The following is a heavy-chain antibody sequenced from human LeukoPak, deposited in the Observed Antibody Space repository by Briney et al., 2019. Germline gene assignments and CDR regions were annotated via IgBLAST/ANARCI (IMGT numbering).Heavy chain of an antibody. V-gene: IGHV1-8*01. CDR3: AREGLDY. Sequence: ASVKVSCKASGNTFTNYDISWVRQATGQGLEWMGYKNPNSGNSAYAQKFQGRVTITTDVSITTAYMELSGLRSEDTALYYCAREGLDYWGQGTLVTVSS. J-gene: IGHJ4*02. CDR2: KNPNSGNS. CDR1: GNTFTNYD.